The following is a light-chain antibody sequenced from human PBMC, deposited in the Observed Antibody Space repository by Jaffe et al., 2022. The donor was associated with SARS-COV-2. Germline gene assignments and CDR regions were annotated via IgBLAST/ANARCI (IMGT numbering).Light chain of an antibody. Sequence: ETVMTQSPAILPVSPGERGTLSCRASQSVNSNLAWFQQKSGQAPRLLIYGASTRATGIPARFSGSGSGTEFTLTISSLQSEDFAVYYCQQYNSWPLTFGGGTEVEIK. CDR1: QSVNSN. CDR2: GAS. V-gene: IGKV3-15*01. J-gene: IGKJ4*01. CDR3: QQYNSWPLT.